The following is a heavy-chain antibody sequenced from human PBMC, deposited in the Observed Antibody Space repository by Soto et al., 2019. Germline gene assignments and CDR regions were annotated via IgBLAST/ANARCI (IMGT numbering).Heavy chain of an antibody. CDR2: INTYNGNT. Sequence: ASVKVSCKASGYTFTNYVISWVRQAPGQGLEWMGWINTYNGNTNHAQKLQGRVTMTTDTSTSTAYMELRSLRSDDTAVYYCARGVGSGTYYNXYNWFDPWGQGTLVTVSS. CDR1: GYTFTNYV. J-gene: IGHJ5*02. CDR3: ARGVGSGTYYNXYNWFDP. D-gene: IGHD3-10*01. V-gene: IGHV1-18*01.